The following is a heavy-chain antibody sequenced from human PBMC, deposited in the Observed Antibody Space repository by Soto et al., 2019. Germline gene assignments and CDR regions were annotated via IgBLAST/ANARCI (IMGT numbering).Heavy chain of an antibody. Sequence: SETLSLTCTVSGGSISSYYWSWIRQPPGKGLEWIGYIYYSGSTNYNPSLKSRVTISVDTSKNQFSLKLSSVTAADTAVYYCARVRPVTTVWWFDTWGQGTLVTVSS. CDR3: ARVRPVTTVWWFDT. CDR2: IYYSGST. CDR1: GGSISSYY. J-gene: IGHJ5*02. D-gene: IGHD4-4*01. V-gene: IGHV4-59*01.